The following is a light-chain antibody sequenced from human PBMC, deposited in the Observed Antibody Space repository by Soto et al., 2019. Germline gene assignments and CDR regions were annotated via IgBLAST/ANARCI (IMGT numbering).Light chain of an antibody. V-gene: IGKV3-20*01. Sequence: EIVLTQSPGTLSLSPGERATLSCRASQSVSSNYLAWYQQKPGQAPRLLIYGASSRATGIPDRFSGSGSGTGFTLTISRLESEDFAVYYCQQYGRSPRTFGQGTKVEIK. CDR3: QQYGRSPRT. J-gene: IGKJ1*01. CDR1: QSVSSNY. CDR2: GAS.